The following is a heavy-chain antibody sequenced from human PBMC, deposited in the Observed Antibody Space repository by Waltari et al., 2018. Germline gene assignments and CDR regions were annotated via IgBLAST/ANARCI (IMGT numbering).Heavy chain of an antibody. V-gene: IGHV1-2*06. D-gene: IGHD2-15*01. CDR3: ARCAIFCSGGSCHPVWFDP. Sequence: QVQLVQSGAEVKKPGASVKVSCKASGYTFTGYYMHWVRQAPGQGLEWMGRINPNSGGTNYAQKFQGRVTMTRDTSISTAYMELSRLRSDDTAVYYCARCAIFCSGGSCHPVWFDPWGQGTLVTVSS. CDR1: GYTFTGYY. CDR2: INPNSGGT. J-gene: IGHJ5*02.